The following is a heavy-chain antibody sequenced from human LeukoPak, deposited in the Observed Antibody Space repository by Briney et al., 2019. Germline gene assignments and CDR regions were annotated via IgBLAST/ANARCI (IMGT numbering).Heavy chain of an antibody. D-gene: IGHD3-22*01. CDR3: ARDPSGPGYYDSSGYYMTEMHAFDI. V-gene: IGHV3-11*04. CDR2: ISSSGSSI. CDR1: GFTFSDYY. J-gene: IGHJ3*02. Sequence: GGSLRLSCAASGFTFSDYYMSWIRQAPGKGLEWVSYISSSGSSIYYADSVKGRFTISRDNAKTSLYLQMNSLRAEDTAVYYCARDPSGPGYYDSSGYYMTEMHAFDIWGQGTMVTVSS.